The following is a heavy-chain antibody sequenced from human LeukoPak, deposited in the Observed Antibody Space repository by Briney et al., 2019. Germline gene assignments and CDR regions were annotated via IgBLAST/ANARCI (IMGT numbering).Heavy chain of an antibody. CDR3: ARLRKPQYYFDY. J-gene: IGHJ4*02. Sequence: ASVKVSCKASGYTFTSYGISWVRQAPGQGLEWMGWISAYNGNTNYAQKLQGRVTITADKSTSTAYMELSSLRSEDTAVYYCARLRKPQYYFDYWGQGTLVTVSS. CDR2: ISAYNGNT. D-gene: IGHD1-14*01. CDR1: GYTFTSYG. V-gene: IGHV1-18*01.